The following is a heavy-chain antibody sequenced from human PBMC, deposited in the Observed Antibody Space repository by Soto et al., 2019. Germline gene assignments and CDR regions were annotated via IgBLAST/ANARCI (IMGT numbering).Heavy chain of an antibody. CDR3: ARCSSYDFGWFDP. CDR1: GGSISSYY. Sequence: QVQLQESGPGLVKPSETLSLTCTVSGGSISSYYWSWIRQPPGKGLEWIGYIYYSGSTNYNPSLKGRVTISVDTAKNHCSLKLISVTAADMAVYYWARCSSYDFGWFDPLCQGPLVTASS. CDR2: IYYSGST. D-gene: IGHD5-12*01. J-gene: IGHJ5*02. V-gene: IGHV4-59*01.